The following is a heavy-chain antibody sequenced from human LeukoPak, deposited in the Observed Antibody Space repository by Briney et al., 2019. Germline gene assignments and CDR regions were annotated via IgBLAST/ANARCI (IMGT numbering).Heavy chain of an antibody. Sequence: PSQTLSLTCTVSGGSISSGSYYWSWIRQPAGKGLEWIGRIYTSGSTNYNPSLKSRVTISVDTSKNQFSLKLSSVTAADTAVYYCARASGSYGSGSYYYGMDVWGKGTTVTVSS. J-gene: IGHJ6*04. CDR3: ARASGSYGSGSYYYGMDV. CDR2: IYTSGST. V-gene: IGHV4-61*02. CDR1: GGSISSGSYY. D-gene: IGHD3-10*01.